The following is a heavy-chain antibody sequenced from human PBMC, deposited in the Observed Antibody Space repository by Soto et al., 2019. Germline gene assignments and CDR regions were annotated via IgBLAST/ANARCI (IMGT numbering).Heavy chain of an antibody. CDR1: GYTLTELS. CDR3: ATNTGDGDAFDI. J-gene: IGHJ3*02. V-gene: IGHV1-24*01. CDR2: FDPEDGET. D-gene: IGHD2-21*02. Sequence: ASVKVSRKVSGYTLTELSMHWVRQAPGKGLEWMGGFDPEDGETIYAQKFQGRVTMTEDTSTDTAYMELSSLRSEDTAVYYCATNTGDGDAFDIWGQGTMVTVSS.